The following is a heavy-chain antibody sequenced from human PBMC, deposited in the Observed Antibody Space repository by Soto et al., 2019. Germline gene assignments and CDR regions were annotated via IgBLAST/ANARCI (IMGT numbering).Heavy chain of an antibody. CDR1: GFTFSSYS. J-gene: IGHJ4*02. CDR3: AKKVNSGPGSQYFDY. Sequence: GGSLRLSCAAAGFTFSSYSMSWVRQAPGKGLEWVSGFRTGGDDGTTYYADSVKGRFTISRDNSKNTLFLQMNSLRAEDTAIYYCAKKVNSGPGSQYFDYWGQGTLVTVSS. CDR2: FRTGGDDGTT. D-gene: IGHD3-10*01. V-gene: IGHV3-23*01.